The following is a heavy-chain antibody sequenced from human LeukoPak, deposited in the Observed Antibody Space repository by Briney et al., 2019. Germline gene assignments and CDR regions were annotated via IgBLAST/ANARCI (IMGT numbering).Heavy chain of an antibody. CDR2: ISSSGSRGTTI. CDR1: GFTFSSYE. Sequence: GGSLRLSCAVSGFTFSSYEMNWVRQAPGKGLEWVSYISSSGSRGTTIYYADSVKGRFTISRDNAKNSLYLQMNSLRAEDTAVYYCARDQYSGSLDAFDIWGQGTVVTVSS. D-gene: IGHD1-26*01. V-gene: IGHV3-48*03. J-gene: IGHJ3*02. CDR3: ARDQYSGSLDAFDI.